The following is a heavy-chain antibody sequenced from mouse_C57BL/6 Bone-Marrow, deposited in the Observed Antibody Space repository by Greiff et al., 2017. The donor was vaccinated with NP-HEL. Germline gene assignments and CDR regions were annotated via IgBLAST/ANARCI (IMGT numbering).Heavy chain of an antibody. CDR3: ARYDTTVVYWYFDV. Sequence: EVMLVESGGGLVQPGGSLSLSCAASGFTFTDYYMSWVRQPPGKALEWLGFIRNKANGYTTEYSSSVKGRFTISRYNSQSFLYLKMNALRAEDSATYYCARYDTTVVYWYFDVWGTGTTVTVSS. J-gene: IGHJ1*03. CDR1: GFTFTDYY. V-gene: IGHV7-3*01. CDR2: IRNKANGYTT. D-gene: IGHD1-1*01.